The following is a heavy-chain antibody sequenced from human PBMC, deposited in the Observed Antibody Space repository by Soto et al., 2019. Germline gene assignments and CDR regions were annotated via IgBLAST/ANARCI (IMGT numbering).Heavy chain of an antibody. CDR1: GGSFSGHY. CDR2: INHSGST. Sequence: SETLALTCAVYGGSFSGHYWRWIRQPPGKGLEWIGEINHSGSTKDNPSLKSRVTISLDTSKNQFSLKLSSVTAADTAVYYCARGADYYYYGMDVWGQGTMVT. V-gene: IGHV4-34*01. J-gene: IGHJ6*02. CDR3: ARGADYYYYGMDV.